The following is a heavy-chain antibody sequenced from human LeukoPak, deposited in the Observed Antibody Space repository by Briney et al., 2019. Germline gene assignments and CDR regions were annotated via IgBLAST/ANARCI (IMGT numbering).Heavy chain of an antibody. CDR1: GFTFSSYA. CDR3: AKRAMGSSWYAFDY. CDR2: ISNGATST. Sequence: GGSLRLSCPASGFTFSSYAMSWVRQAPGKGLEWAPTISNGATSTYYADSVKGRFTISRDNSKNTLYLQMNSLRAEDTAVYYCAKRAMGSSWYAFDYWGQGTLVTVSS. V-gene: IGHV3-23*01. J-gene: IGHJ4*02. D-gene: IGHD6-13*01.